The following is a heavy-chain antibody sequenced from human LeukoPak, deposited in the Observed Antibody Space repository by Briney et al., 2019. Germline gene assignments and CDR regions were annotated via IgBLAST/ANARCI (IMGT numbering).Heavy chain of an antibody. CDR3: ARSSPARGAPDYYYMDV. CDR1: GFTFSSYA. Sequence: PGGSLRLSCAASGFTFSSYAMHWVRQAPGKGLEWVAVISYDGSNKYYADSVKGRFTISRDNSKNTLYLQMNSLRAEDTAVYYCARSSPARGAPDYYYMDVWGKGTTVTVSS. J-gene: IGHJ6*03. D-gene: IGHD3-10*01. V-gene: IGHV3-30*14. CDR2: ISYDGSNK.